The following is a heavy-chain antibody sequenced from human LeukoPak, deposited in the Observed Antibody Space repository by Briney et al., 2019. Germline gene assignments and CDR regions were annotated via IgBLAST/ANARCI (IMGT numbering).Heavy chain of an antibody. D-gene: IGHD3-3*01. J-gene: IGHJ4*02. V-gene: IGHV3-30-3*01. CDR3: AKDLAAPASYDFWSGYYTGTLGDY. CDR1: GFTFSSYA. Sequence: PGGSLRLSCAASGFTFSSYAMHWVRQAPGKGLEWVAVISYDGSNKYYADSVKGRFTISRDNSKNTLYLQMNSLRAEDTAVYYCAKDLAAPASYDFWSGYYTGTLGDYWGQGTLVTVSS. CDR2: ISYDGSNK.